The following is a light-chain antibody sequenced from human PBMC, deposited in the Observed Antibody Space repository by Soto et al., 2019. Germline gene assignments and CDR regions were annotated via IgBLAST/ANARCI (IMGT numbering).Light chain of an antibody. CDR2: DTT. J-gene: IGLJ3*02. CDR1: TGAVTSGHY. V-gene: IGLV7-46*01. Sequence: QAVVTQEPSLTVSPGGTVTLTCGSSTGAVTSGHYPYWFQQKPGQAPRTLISDTTNKQSSTPARFSGSLLGGKAALTLSGAQPEDEADYYCLLSYNDVRVFGGGTQLTVL. CDR3: LLSYNDVRV.